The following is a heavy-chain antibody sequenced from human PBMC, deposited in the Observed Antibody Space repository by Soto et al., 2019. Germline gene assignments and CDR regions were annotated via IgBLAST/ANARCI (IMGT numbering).Heavy chain of an antibody. D-gene: IGHD1-1*01. CDR3: ARNVEDWNDWYYFDY. J-gene: IGHJ4*02. CDR2: INHSGST. Sequence: QVQLQQWGAGLLKPSETLSLTCAVYGGSFSGYYWSWIRQPPGKGLEWIGEINHSGSTNYKQSLKSRVTISVDTSKNQFSLKLSSVTAAVTAVYYCARNVEDWNDWYYFDYWGQGTLVTVSS. V-gene: IGHV4-34*01. CDR1: GGSFSGYY.